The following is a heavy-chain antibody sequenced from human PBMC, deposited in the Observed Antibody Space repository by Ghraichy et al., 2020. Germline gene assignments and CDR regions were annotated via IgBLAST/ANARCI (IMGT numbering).Heavy chain of an antibody. V-gene: IGHV3-30*18. CDR2: ISYDGSNK. Sequence: LSLTCAASGFTFSNYGMHGVRQAPSTGLDWVAVISYDGSNKYYADSVKGRFTISRDNSKNTLFLRMNSLRAEDTAVYYCAKDKVGDFDYWGQGTLVT. CDR1: GFTFSNYG. D-gene: IGHD1-26*01. J-gene: IGHJ4*02. CDR3: AKDKVGDFDY.